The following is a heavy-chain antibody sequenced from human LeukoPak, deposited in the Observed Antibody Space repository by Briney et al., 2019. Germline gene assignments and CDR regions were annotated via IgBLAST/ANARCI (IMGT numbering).Heavy chain of an antibody. D-gene: IGHD3-10*01. CDR3: ARPRYYYGSGSYGPVDY. CDR1: GYSFTSYW. Sequence: GESLKISCKGSGYSFTSYWIGWVRQMPGKGLEWMGIIYPGDSDTRYSPSFQGQVTISADKSISTAYLQWSSLKASDTAMYYCARPRYYYGSGSYGPVDYWGQGTLVTVSS. CDR2: IYPGDSDT. V-gene: IGHV5-51*01. J-gene: IGHJ4*02.